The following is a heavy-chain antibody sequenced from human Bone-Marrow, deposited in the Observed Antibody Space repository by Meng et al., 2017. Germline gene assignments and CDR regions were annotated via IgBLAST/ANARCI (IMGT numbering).Heavy chain of an antibody. V-gene: IGHV4-39*07. Sequence: LQRQESGPGLVKPSETLSPPCNVSGGSISASSFYWGWIRQAPGKGLEWIGTLHDSGSTYYNPSLKSRVTISADTSNSQFSLKLSSVTAADTAVYYCAREWGTLATAADDYWGQGTLVTVSS. D-gene: IGHD6-13*01. CDR2: LHDSGST. CDR3: AREWGTLATAADDY. CDR1: GGSISASSFY. J-gene: IGHJ4*02.